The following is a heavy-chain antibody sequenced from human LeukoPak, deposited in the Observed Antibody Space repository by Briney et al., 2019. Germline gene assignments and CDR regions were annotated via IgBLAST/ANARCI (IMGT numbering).Heavy chain of an antibody. V-gene: IGHV1-18*01. D-gene: IGHD6-19*01. J-gene: IGHJ4*02. CDR3: TREGGSGWAPFDY. Sequence: ASVKVSSKASGYTLSYFGINWVRQAPGQGLEWVGWVTAFTDDTKSAQKFQGRVTMTTDTSTNTAYLELRSLRSDDTAVYFCTREGGSGWAPFDYWGQGTIVTVSS. CDR1: GYTLSYFG. CDR2: VTAFTDDT.